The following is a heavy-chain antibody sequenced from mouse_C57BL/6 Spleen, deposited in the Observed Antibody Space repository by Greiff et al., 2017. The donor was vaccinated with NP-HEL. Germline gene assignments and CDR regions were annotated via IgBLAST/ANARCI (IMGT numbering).Heavy chain of an antibody. Sequence: VQLQQSGAELVRPGASVTLSCKASGYTFTDYEMHWVKQTPVHGLEWIGAIDPETGGTAYNQKFKGKAILTADKSSSTAYMELRSLTSEDAAVYYCTRYDYSNPFDYWGKGTTLTVSS. D-gene: IGHD2-5*01. CDR1: GYTFTDYE. J-gene: IGHJ2*01. V-gene: IGHV1-15*01. CDR3: TRYDYSNPFDY. CDR2: IDPETGGT.